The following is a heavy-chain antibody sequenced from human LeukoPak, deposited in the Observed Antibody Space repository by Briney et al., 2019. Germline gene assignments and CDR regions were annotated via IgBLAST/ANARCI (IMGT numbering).Heavy chain of an antibody. CDR2: IYYSGST. Sequence: SETLSLTCTVSGVSISSSGYYWGWIRQPPGKGLEWIGNIYYSGSTYYNPSLKSRVTISIDRSKNQFSLKLSSVTAADTAVYYCATIAPVDDGFDIWGQGTMVTVSS. CDR3: ATIAPVDDGFDI. J-gene: IGHJ3*02. V-gene: IGHV4-39*07. CDR1: GVSISSSGYY.